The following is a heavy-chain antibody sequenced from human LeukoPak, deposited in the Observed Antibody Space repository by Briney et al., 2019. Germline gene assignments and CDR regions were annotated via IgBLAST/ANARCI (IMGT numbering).Heavy chain of an antibody. D-gene: IGHD2-8*01. CDR2: INHSGST. J-gene: IGHJ4*02. V-gene: IGHV4-34*01. CDR1: GGSFSGYY. Sequence: SETLSLTCAVYGGSFSGYYWSWIRQPPGKGLEWIGEINHSGSTNYNPSLKSRVTISVDTSKNQFSLKLSSVTAADTAVYYCARSNVAPGDYWGQGTLVTVSS. CDR3: ARSNVAPGDY.